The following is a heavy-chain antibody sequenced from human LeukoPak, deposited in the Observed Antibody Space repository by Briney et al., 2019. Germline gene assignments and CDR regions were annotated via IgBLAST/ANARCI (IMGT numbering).Heavy chain of an antibody. J-gene: IGHJ4*02. V-gene: IGHV3-49*04. CDR1: GFTFGDYA. CDR3: TRDQTPYY. Sequence: PGRSLRLSCTASGFTFGDYAMTWVRQAPGKGLEWVGFIRSKVYGGTPECAASVKGRFTISRDDSKGIAYLQMNSLKTEDTAVYYCTRDQTPYYWGQGTLVTVSS. CDR2: IRSKVYGGTP.